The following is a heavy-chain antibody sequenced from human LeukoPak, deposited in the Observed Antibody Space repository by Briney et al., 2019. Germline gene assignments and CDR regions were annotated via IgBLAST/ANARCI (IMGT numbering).Heavy chain of an antibody. V-gene: IGHV4-61*02. J-gene: IGHJ5*01. CDR3: AKTYGSGNNCFES. D-gene: IGHD3-10*01. Sequence: PSQTLSLTCTVSGGSLSSGIYYWSWIRQPAGKGLEWIGRIYTSGSTNYNPSLKSRVTISVDTSKNQFSLNLSSVTAADTAVYYCAKTYGSGNNCFESWGQGTLVTVSS. CDR1: GGSLSSGIYY. CDR2: IYTSGST.